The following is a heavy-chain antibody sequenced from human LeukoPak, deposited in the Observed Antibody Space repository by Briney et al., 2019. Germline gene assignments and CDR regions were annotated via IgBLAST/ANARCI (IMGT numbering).Heavy chain of an antibody. Sequence: QAGGSLRLSCAASGFTFSSYSMNWVRQAPGKGLEWVSSISSSSSYIYYADSVKGRFTISRDNAKNSLYLQMNSLRAEDTAVYYCARDPASSGYYYPAPVYFDYWGQGTLVTVSS. V-gene: IGHV3-21*01. J-gene: IGHJ4*02. CDR1: GFTFSSYS. CDR3: ARDPASSGYYYPAPVYFDY. CDR2: ISSSSSYI. D-gene: IGHD3-22*01.